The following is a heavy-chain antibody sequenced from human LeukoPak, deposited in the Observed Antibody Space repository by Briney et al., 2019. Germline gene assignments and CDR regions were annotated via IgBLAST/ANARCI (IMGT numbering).Heavy chain of an antibody. J-gene: IGHJ3*02. CDR2: ISASNGNT. V-gene: IGHV1-18*01. Sequence: ASVKVSCKASGYTFTSYGISWVRQAPGQGLEWMGWISASNGNTNYAQKLQGRVTMTTDTSTSTAYMELRSLRSDDTAVYYCARDLVYYYDSSGPGAFDIWGQGTMVTVSS. D-gene: IGHD3-22*01. CDR1: GYTFTSYG. CDR3: ARDLVYYYDSSGPGAFDI.